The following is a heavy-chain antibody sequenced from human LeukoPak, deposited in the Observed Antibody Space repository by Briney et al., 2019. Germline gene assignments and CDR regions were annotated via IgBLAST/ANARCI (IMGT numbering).Heavy chain of an antibody. CDR3: ARRSGIAVTGAFDY. CDR2: ISGSGGST. Sequence: GGTLRLSCAASGFTFSSYGMSWVRQAPGKGLEWVSAISGSGGSTYYADCVKGRFTISRDNSKNTLYLQMNSLRAEDTAVYYCARRSGIAVTGAFDYWGQGTLVTVSS. J-gene: IGHJ4*02. V-gene: IGHV3-23*01. D-gene: IGHD6-19*01. CDR1: GFTFSSYG.